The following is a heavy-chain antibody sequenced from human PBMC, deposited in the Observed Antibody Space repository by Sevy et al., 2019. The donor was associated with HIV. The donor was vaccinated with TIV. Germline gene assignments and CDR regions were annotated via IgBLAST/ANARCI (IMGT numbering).Heavy chain of an antibody. CDR3: ARFLSTSYYYYHAMDV. Sequence: ASVKVSCKASGYTFTTYDINWVRQATGQGLEWMGWMNPNSGNTGYAQKFQGRVTMTRNTSIETAYMELISLRSEDTAVYYCARFLSTSYYYYHAMDVWGQGTTVTVSS. CDR1: GYTFTTYD. J-gene: IGHJ6*02. V-gene: IGHV1-8*01. CDR2: MNPNSGNT. D-gene: IGHD2-2*01.